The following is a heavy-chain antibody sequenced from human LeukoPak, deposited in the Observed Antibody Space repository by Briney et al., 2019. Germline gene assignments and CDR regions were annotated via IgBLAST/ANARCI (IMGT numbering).Heavy chain of an antibody. CDR3: ASGRSSGSSTFDY. D-gene: IGHD1-26*01. CDR1: GFTFTSYG. Sequence: GGSLRLSCAASGFTFTSYGISWVRQAPGQGLEWMGWISAYNGNTNYAQKLQGRGTMTTDTSTSTAYMELRSLRSDDTAVYYCASGRSSGSSTFDYWGQGTLVTVSS. J-gene: IGHJ4*02. CDR2: ISAYNGNT. V-gene: IGHV1-18*01.